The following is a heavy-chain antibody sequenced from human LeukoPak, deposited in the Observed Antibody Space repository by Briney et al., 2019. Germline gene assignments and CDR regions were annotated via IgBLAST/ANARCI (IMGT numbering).Heavy chain of an antibody. CDR1: GFTFSSYS. D-gene: IGHD3-10*01. CDR3: ARTSGIGESVFADY. V-gene: IGHV3-21*04. Sequence: PGGSLRLTCAASGFTFSSYSMNWVRQAPGKGLEWVSSISSSSSYIYYADSVKGRFTISRDNAKNSLYLQMNSLRAEDTAVYYCARTSGIGESVFADYWGQGTLVTVSS. J-gene: IGHJ4*02. CDR2: ISSSSSYI.